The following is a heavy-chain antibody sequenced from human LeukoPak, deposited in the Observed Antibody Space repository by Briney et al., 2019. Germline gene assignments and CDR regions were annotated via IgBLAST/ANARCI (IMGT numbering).Heavy chain of an antibody. D-gene: IGHD5-12*01. J-gene: IGHJ4*02. Sequence: GGSLRLSCAASGFTFSSYGMHWVRQAPGKGLEWVAFIRCDGSNKFYADSVKGRFTISRDNSKNTLYLQMNSLRAEDTAVYYCARDSGFDSGYDPVYYFDYWGQGTLVTVSS. V-gene: IGHV3-30*02. CDR2: IRCDGSNK. CDR3: ARDSGFDSGYDPVYYFDY. CDR1: GFTFSSYG.